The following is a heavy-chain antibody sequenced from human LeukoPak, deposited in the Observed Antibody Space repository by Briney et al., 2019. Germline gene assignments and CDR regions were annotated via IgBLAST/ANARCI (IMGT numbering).Heavy chain of an antibody. V-gene: IGHV1-18*01. CDR3: ARAPLDAYGDPDFDY. CDR1: GYTFTSYG. J-gene: IGHJ4*02. Sequence: ASVKVSCKASGYTFTSYGISWVRQAPGQGLEWMGWISAYNGNTNYAQKFQGRVTMTRDTSISTAYMELSRLRSDDTAVYYCARAPLDAYGDPDFDYWGQGTLVTVSS. D-gene: IGHD4-17*01. CDR2: ISAYNGNT.